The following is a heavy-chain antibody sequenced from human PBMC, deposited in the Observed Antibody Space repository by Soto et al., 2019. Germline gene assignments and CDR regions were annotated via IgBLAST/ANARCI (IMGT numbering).Heavy chain of an antibody. CDR1: GDTFSGYP. Sequence: GASVKVSCKASGDTFSGYPINWVRQAPGEGLEWMGRIIPVFGTTNDAQRFEGRVTFTADESTSTAYMELRGLLSEDTAVYYCARDGGFGELKYWGPGTLVTVSS. V-gene: IGHV1-69*13. J-gene: IGHJ4*02. D-gene: IGHD3-10*01. CDR3: ARDGGFGELKY. CDR2: IIPVFGTT.